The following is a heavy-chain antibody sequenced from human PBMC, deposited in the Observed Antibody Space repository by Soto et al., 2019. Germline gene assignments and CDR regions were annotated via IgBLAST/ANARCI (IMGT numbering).Heavy chain of an antibody. CDR2: INPKNGNT. CDR3: ARVNFVSAFEI. CDR1: GCTFDNYG. J-gene: IGHJ3*02. V-gene: IGHV1-18*01. Sequence: ASVKVSCKTSGCTFDNYGISWVRQAPGQGLEWVGWINPKNGNTNYAQYVEGRVSMTTDTSTTTAYMELRSLTSDDTAVYYCARVNFVSAFEIWGLGTLVTVSS.